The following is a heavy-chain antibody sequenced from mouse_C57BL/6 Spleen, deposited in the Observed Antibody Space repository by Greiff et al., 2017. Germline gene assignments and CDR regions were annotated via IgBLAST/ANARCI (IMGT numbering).Heavy chain of an antibody. CDR3: ARRGVTVYFDY. D-gene: IGHD2-1*01. CDR2: INPGSGGT. Sequence: VQLQQSGAELVRPGTSVKVSCKASGYAFTNYLIEWVKQRPGQGLEWIGVINPGSGGTNYNEKFKGKATLTADKSTSTAYMQLSSLTSEDSAVYFCARRGVTVYFDYWGQGTTLTVSS. V-gene: IGHV1-54*01. CDR1: GYAFTNYL. J-gene: IGHJ2*01.